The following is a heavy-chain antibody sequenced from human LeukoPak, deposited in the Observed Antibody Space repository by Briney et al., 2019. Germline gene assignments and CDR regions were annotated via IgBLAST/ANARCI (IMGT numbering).Heavy chain of an antibody. V-gene: IGHV3-33*01. J-gene: IGHJ4*02. Sequence: GRSLRLSCAASGFTFSSYGMHWVRQAPGKGLEWEAVIWYDGNNKYYADSVKGRFTISRDNSKNALYLQMNSLRAEDTAVYYCARDGSGRWYFDYWGQGTLATVSS. D-gene: IGHD3-10*01. CDR3: ARDGSGRWYFDY. CDR1: GFTFSSYG. CDR2: IWYDGNNK.